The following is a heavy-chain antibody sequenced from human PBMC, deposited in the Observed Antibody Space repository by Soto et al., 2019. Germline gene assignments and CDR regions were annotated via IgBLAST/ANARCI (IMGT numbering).Heavy chain of an antibody. CDR2: IYWDDDK. V-gene: IGHV2-5*02. Sequence: SGPTLVNPTQTLTLTCTFSGFSLSTSGVGVGWIRQPPGKALEWLALIYWDDDKRYSPSLKSRLTITKDTSKNQVVLTMTNMDPVDTATYYCAHRRGDFWSGYYTGVYFDYWGQGTLVTVSS. J-gene: IGHJ4*02. D-gene: IGHD3-3*01. CDR1: GFSLSTSGVG. CDR3: AHRRGDFWSGYYTGVYFDY.